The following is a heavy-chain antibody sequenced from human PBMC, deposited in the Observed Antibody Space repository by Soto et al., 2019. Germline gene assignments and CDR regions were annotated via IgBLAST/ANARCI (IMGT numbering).Heavy chain of an antibody. CDR1: GFTFSNYW. CDR2: VKSDGSST. J-gene: IGHJ4*02. CDR3: AKGMGPSCGGDCYSRLADY. V-gene: IGHV3-74*01. D-gene: IGHD2-21*01. Sequence: GGSLRLSCVGSGFTFSNYWMHWVRQAPGKGLEWVSRVKSDGSSTSYADSVKGRFTISRDNAKNTLYLQMNSLRAEDTAVYYCAKGMGPSCGGDCYSRLADYWGQGTLVTVSS.